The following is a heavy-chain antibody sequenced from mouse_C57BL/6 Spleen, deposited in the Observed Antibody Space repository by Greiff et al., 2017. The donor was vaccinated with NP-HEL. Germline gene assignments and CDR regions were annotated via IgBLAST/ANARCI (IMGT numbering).Heavy chain of an antibody. D-gene: IGHD1-1*01. V-gene: IGHV1-18*01. CDR2: INPNNGGT. CDR3: AREGDYYGSIWYFDV. Sequence: VHVKQSGPELVKPGASVKIPCKASGYTFTDYNMDWVKQSHGKSLEWIGDINPNNGGTIYNQKFKGKATLTVDKSSSTAYMELRSLTSEDTAVYYCAREGDYYGSIWYFDVWGTGTTVTVSS. J-gene: IGHJ1*03. CDR1: GYTFTDYN.